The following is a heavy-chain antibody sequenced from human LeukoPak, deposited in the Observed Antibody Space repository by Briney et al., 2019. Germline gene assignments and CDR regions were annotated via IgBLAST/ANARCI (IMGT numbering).Heavy chain of an antibody. V-gene: IGHV3-23*01. D-gene: IGHD3-3*01. J-gene: IGHJ3*02. Sequence: GGSLRLSCAASGFTFSNYAMSWVRQAPGKGLEWVSDISGIGISTYYADSVKGRFTISRDNAKNSLYLQMNSLRAEDTAVYYCARGSRLGVVERDASDIWGQGTMVTVSS. CDR2: ISGIGIST. CDR3: ARGSRLGVVERDASDI. CDR1: GFTFSNYA.